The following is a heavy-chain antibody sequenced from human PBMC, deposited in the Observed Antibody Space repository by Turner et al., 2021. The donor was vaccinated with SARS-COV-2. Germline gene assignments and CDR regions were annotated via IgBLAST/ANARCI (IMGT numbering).Heavy chain of an antibody. D-gene: IGHD3-10*01. J-gene: IGHJ4*02. CDR1: GGTLSSYT. CDR2: IIPILGIT. Sequence: QVQLVQSGAEVKKPGSSVKVSCKASGGTLSSYTISWVRQAPGQGLEWMGRIIPILGITNYAQKFQGRVTITADKSTSTAYMDLNSLRSEDTAVYYCASRWFGELAFDYWGQGTLVTVSS. CDR3: ASRWFGELAFDY. V-gene: IGHV1-69*02.